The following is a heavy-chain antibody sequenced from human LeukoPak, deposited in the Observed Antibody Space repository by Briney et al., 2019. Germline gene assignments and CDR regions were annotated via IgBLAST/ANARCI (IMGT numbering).Heavy chain of an antibody. D-gene: IGHD1-26*01. Sequence: GGSLRLSCAASGFTCRSYSMNWVRQAPGEGLEWVSYISSLSGTIYYADSVKGRFTISRDNAKNSLYLQMDSLRAEDTAVYYCARDQGGGTSYWGQGTLVTVSS. J-gene: IGHJ4*02. V-gene: IGHV3-48*01. CDR3: ARDQGGGTSY. CDR2: ISSLSGTI. CDR1: GFTCRSYS.